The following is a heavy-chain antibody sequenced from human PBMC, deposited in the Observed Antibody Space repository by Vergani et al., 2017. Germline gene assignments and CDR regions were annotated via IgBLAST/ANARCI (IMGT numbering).Heavy chain of an antibody. D-gene: IGHD1-26*01. Sequence: VQLVESGGGLVQPGRYLRLSCAASGFTFSSYGMHWVRQAPGKGLEWVAFIRYDGSNKYYADSVKGRFTIARDNSKNPLYLQMNSWRAEDTAVYYCARDVRGSYPGKKYYYYSMDVWGKGTTVTVSS. CDR1: GFTFSSYG. J-gene: IGHJ6*03. CDR2: IRYDGSNK. V-gene: IGHV3-33*08. CDR3: ARDVRGSYPGKKYYYYSMDV.